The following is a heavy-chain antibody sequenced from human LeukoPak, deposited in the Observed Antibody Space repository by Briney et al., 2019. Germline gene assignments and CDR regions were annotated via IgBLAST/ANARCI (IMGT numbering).Heavy chain of an antibody. V-gene: IGHV1-18*01. D-gene: IGHD2-21*02. CDR2: ISTYSGNT. J-gene: IGHJ4*01. Sequence: ASVKVSCKPSGYTFTSYALSWVRQAPGQGLEWMGGISTYSGNTNYAQKLQGRITMTIETSTSTAYMELRSLRSDDTAVHYCARGGSRVVTYGNFDYWGHGTLVTVSS. CDR3: ARGGSRVVTYGNFDY. CDR1: GYTFTSYA.